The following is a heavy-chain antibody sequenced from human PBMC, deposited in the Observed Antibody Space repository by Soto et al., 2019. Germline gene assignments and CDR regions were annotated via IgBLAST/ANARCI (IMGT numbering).Heavy chain of an antibody. D-gene: IGHD1-26*01. J-gene: IGHJ6*02. CDR1: GFTFSSYW. V-gene: IGHV3-7*01. CDR2: IKQDGSEK. CDR3: VIVVDSADYYYGMDA. Sequence: GGSLRLSCAASGFTFSSYWMSWVRQAPGKGLEWVANIKQDGSEKYYVDSVKGRFTISRDNAKNSLYLQMNSLRAEDTAVYFTVIVVDSADYYYGMDAWGQGTTVTVSS.